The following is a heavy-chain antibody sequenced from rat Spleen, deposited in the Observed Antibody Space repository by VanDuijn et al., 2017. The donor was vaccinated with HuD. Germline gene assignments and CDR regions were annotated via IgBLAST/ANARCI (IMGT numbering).Heavy chain of an antibody. Sequence: EVQLVESDGGLVQPGRSLKLSCAASGFTFIDYYMAWVRQAPTKGLAWVATISSVGGRNFYRDSVKGRFTISRDNAKSSLYLQMDSLRSGDTATYYCGRHGYNSYFDYWGQGVMVTVSS. CDR2: ISSVGGRN. J-gene: IGHJ2*01. D-gene: IGHD1-9*01. CDR3: GRHGYNSYFDY. CDR1: GFTFIDYY. V-gene: IGHV5-29*01.